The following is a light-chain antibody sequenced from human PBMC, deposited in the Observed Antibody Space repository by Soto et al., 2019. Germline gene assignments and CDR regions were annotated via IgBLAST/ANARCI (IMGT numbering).Light chain of an antibody. CDR2: EVS. Sequence: QSALTQPRSVSGSPGQSVAISCTGTSSDVGGDKYVSWYQQHPGKAPKVMIYEVSKRPSGVPDRFSGSKSGNTASLTISGLQADHVAYHYFCSHAGSYTYVFGSGTKLTVL. CDR3: CSHAGSYTYV. CDR1: SSDVGGDKY. J-gene: IGLJ1*01. V-gene: IGLV2-11*01.